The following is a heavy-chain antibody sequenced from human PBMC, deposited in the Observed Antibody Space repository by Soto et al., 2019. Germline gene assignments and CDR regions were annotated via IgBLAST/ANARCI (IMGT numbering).Heavy chain of an antibody. CDR3: ARSYDSSGYYYYAMDV. V-gene: IGHV4-34*01. D-gene: IGHD3-22*01. CDR2: INHSGST. Sequence: TSETLSLTCAVYGGSFSGYYWSWIRQPPGKGLEWIGEINHSGSTNYNPSLKSRVTISVDTSKNQFSLKLRSVTAADTAVYYCARSYDSSGYYYYAMDVWGQGTTVTVSS. CDR1: GGSFSGYY. J-gene: IGHJ6*02.